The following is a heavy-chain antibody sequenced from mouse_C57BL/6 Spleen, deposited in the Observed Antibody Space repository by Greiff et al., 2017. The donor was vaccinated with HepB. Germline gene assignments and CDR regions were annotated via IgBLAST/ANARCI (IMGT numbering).Heavy chain of an antibody. CDR3: ANPPGYDDWFAY. CDR1: GYTFTDYY. J-gene: IGHJ3*01. V-gene: IGHV1-19*01. Sequence: EVQLQQSGPVLVKPGASVKMSCKASGYTFTDYYMNWVKQSHGKSLEWIGVINPYNGGTSYNQKFKGKATLTVDKSSSTAYMELNSLTSEDSAVYYCANPPGYDDWFAYWGQGTLVTVSA. CDR2: INPYNGGT. D-gene: IGHD2-12*01.